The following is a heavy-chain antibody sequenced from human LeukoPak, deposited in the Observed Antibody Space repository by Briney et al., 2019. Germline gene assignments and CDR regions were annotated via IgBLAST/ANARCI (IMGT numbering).Heavy chain of an antibody. Sequence: SETLSLTCTVSGGSISSSSYYWGWIRQPPGKGLEWIGSIYYSGSTYYNPSLKSRVTISVDTSKNQFSLKLSSVTAADTAVYYCARVQHTQWLVRGIDYWGQGTLVTVSS. CDR3: ARVQHTQWLVRGIDY. V-gene: IGHV4-39*01. CDR1: GGSISSSSYY. D-gene: IGHD6-19*01. CDR2: IYYSGST. J-gene: IGHJ4*02.